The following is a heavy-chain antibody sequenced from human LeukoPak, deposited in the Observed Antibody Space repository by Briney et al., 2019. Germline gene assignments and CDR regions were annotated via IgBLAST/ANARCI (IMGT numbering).Heavy chain of an antibody. CDR3: AKTTAGYSSGRYPGWPIDY. Sequence: PGGSLRLSCAASGFTFNSYAISWVRQAPGKGLEWVSGISGSGGSTYHADSVKGRFSISRDNSRNTVFLQMHSLRAEDTALYYCAKTTAGYSSGRYPGWPIDYWGQGTLVTVSS. CDR2: ISGSGGST. V-gene: IGHV3-23*01. CDR1: GFTFNSYA. D-gene: IGHD6-19*01. J-gene: IGHJ4*02.